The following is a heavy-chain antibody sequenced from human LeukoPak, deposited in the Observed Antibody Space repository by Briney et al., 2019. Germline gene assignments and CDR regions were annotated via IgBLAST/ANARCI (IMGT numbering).Heavy chain of an antibody. CDR3: ARGGDYLWGSYRYFDY. Sequence: PGGSLRLSCAASGFTFSNYAMSWVRQAPGKRLEWVSSISGSGSSTYYADSLKGRFTISRDNSKNTLYLQVNSLRAEDTAVYYCARGGDYLWGSYRYFDYWGQGTLVTVSS. D-gene: IGHD3-16*02. CDR2: ISGSGSST. CDR1: GFTFSNYA. J-gene: IGHJ4*02. V-gene: IGHV3-23*01.